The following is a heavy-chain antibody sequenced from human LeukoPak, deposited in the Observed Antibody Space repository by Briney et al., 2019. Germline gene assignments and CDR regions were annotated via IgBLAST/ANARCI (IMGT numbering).Heavy chain of an antibody. Sequence: GGSLRLSCAASGFTFSSYAMSWVRQAPGKGLEWVSAISGSGGSTYYTDSAKGRFTISRDNSKNTLSLQMNSLRAEDTAVYYCAKDLGAVAGNYLDYWGQGTLVTVSS. D-gene: IGHD6-19*01. CDR2: ISGSGGST. CDR1: GFTFSSYA. V-gene: IGHV3-23*01. J-gene: IGHJ4*02. CDR3: AKDLGAVAGNYLDY.